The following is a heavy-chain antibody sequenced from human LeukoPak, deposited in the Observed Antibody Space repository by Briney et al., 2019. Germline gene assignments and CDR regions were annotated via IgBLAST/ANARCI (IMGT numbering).Heavy chain of an antibody. Sequence: GGSLRLSCAASGFTFSSYAMSWVRQAPGKGLEWVSAISGSGGSTYYADSVKGRFTISRDSSKNTLYLQMNSLRAGDTAVYYCASSGIAVAGYFDYWGQGTLVTVSS. D-gene: IGHD6-19*01. CDR2: ISGSGGST. J-gene: IGHJ4*02. CDR3: ASSGIAVAGYFDY. CDR1: GFTFSSYA. V-gene: IGHV3-23*01.